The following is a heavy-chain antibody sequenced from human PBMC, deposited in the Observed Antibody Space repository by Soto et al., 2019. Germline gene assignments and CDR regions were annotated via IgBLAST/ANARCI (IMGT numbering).Heavy chain of an antibody. V-gene: IGHV3-23*01. Sequence: EVQLLESGGGLVQPGGSLRLSCAASGFTFSTYALNWVRQALGKGLEWVSAISGRGDSTYYADSVKGRFTISRDNSKSTLFLQTSSLRAEDTAVYYCAKDRAGAGNSYYYMDVWGKGTTVTVSS. CDR3: AKDRAGAGNSYYYMDV. CDR1: GFTFSTYA. J-gene: IGHJ6*03. CDR2: ISGRGDST. D-gene: IGHD1-26*01.